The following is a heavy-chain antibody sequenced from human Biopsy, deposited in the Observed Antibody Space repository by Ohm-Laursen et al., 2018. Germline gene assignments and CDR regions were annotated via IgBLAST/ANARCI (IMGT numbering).Heavy chain of an antibody. D-gene: IGHD2-2*01. CDR3: ARMPHFDY. V-gene: IGHV4-59*01. CDR1: GGSISGYH. Sequence: ETLSLTCTVSGGSISGYHWSWIRKSPGKGLEWLAYKSYPGGIPSNPSLNGRATMSLDTSKNQFSLKLIYVTAADTAVYFCARMPHFDYWGQGILVTVSS. CDR2: KSYPGGI. J-gene: IGHJ4*02.